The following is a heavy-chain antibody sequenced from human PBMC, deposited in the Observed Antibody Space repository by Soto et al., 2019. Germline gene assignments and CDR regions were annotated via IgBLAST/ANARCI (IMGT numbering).Heavy chain of an antibody. D-gene: IGHD2-8*01. J-gene: IGHJ6*02. CDR3: ARDVELELMVDAMYYYYYGMDV. CDR2: ISAYNGNT. Sequence: VASVKVSCKASGYTFTSYGISWVRQAPGQGLEWMGWISAYNGNTNYAQKLQGRVTMTTDTSTSTAYMERRSLRSDDTAVYYCARDVELELMVDAMYYYYYGMDVWGQGTTVTVSS. CDR1: GYTFTSYG. V-gene: IGHV1-18*01.